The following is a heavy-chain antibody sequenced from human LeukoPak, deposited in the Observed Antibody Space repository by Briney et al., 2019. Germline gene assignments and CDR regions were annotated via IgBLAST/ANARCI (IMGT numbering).Heavy chain of an antibody. CDR1: GFTVSSHD. D-gene: IGHD3-10*01. J-gene: IGHJ4*02. V-gene: IGHV3-13*04. CDR3: ARVLRGGGGFDY. Sequence: PGGSLRLSCAASGFTVSSHDIHWVHQPTGKGLEWVSGVGIAGDIYYAGSVKGRFTISRENAKNSLFLQMNSLRAGDTAVYYCARVLRGGGGFDYWGQGTLVTVSS. CDR2: VGIAGDI.